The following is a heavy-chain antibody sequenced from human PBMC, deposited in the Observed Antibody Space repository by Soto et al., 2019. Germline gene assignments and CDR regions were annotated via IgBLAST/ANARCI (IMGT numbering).Heavy chain of an antibody. CDR1: GGSISSGDYY. Sequence: PSETLSLTFTVSGGSISSGDYYWSWIRQPPGKGLEWIGEINHSGSTNYNPSLKSRVTISVDTSKNQFSLKLSSVTAADTAVYYCARGVAAAVPPKAGWFDPWGQGTLVTVSS. CDR2: INHSGST. V-gene: IGHV4-30-4*01. J-gene: IGHJ5*02. D-gene: IGHD6-13*01. CDR3: ARGVAAAVPPKAGWFDP.